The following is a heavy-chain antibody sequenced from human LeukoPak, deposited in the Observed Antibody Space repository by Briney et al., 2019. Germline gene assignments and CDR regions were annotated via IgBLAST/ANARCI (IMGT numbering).Heavy chain of an antibody. J-gene: IGHJ6*02. CDR2: ISYDGSNK. V-gene: IGHV3-30-3*01. CDR1: GFTFSSNA. Sequence: GGSLRLSCAASGFTFSSNAMHCVRQAPGKGLEWVAVISYDGSNKYYADSVKGRFTISRDNSKNTLYLQMNSLRAEDTAVYYCARQYYYGMDVWGQGTTVTVSS. CDR3: ARQYYYGMDV.